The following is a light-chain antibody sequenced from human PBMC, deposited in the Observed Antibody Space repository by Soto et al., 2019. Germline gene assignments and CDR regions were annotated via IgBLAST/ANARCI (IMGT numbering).Light chain of an antibody. Sequence: DIQMTQSPSSLSASVRDRVTITCRASQGISTYLAWYQQKPGKVPKLLIYAASTLKSGVPSRFSGSVSGTDFTLPISSLQPEDVATYYCQKYDSAPWTFGQGTKVEIK. V-gene: IGKV1-27*01. CDR3: QKYDSAPWT. CDR2: AAS. CDR1: QGISTY. J-gene: IGKJ1*01.